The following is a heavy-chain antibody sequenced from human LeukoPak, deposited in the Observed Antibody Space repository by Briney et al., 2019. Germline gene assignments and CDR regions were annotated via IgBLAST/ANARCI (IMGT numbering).Heavy chain of an antibody. D-gene: IGHD4-17*01. CDR2: IYYSGRT. J-gene: IGHJ4*02. CDR1: DGSISRYY. CDR3: ARGTVYGAIDY. V-gene: IGHV4-59*01. Sequence: SETLSLTCTVSDGSISRYYWNWIRQPPGKGLEWIAYIYYSGRTNYNPSLKSRVTISVDTSKNQFSLKLSSVTAADTAVYYCARGTVYGAIDYWGQGTLVTVSS.